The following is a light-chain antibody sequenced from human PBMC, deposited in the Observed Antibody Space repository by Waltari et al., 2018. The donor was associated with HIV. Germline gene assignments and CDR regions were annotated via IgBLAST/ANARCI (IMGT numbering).Light chain of an antibody. CDR2: RNN. V-gene: IGLV1-47*01. Sequence: QSVLTQPPSASETPGQRVTISCSGSRTNIGSNYVYWYRHLPGTAPKLLIYRNNPRPSGVPALFSGSKSGTSASLSISGLRSEYEADYYCAAWGDSLSSYGVGTGTKVTVL. CDR1: RTNIGSNY. J-gene: IGLJ1*01. CDR3: AAWGDSLSSYG.